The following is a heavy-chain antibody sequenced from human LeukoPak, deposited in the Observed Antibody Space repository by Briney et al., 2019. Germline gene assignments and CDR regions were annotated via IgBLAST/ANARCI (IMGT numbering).Heavy chain of an antibody. Sequence: GGSLRLSCAASGFTFSSYWMHWVRQAPGKGLVWVSRINSDGSSTSYADSVKGRFTISRDNAKNTLYLQMNSLRAEDTAVYYCARRPYYDILTGPGGDYWGQGTLVTVSS. D-gene: IGHD3-9*01. CDR1: GFTFSSYW. V-gene: IGHV3-74*01. CDR3: ARRPYYDILTGPGGDY. J-gene: IGHJ4*02. CDR2: INSDGSST.